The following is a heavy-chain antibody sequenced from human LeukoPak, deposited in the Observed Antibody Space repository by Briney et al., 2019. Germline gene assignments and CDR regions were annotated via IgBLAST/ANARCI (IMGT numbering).Heavy chain of an antibody. D-gene: IGHD3-10*01. CDR1: GFTFSSYG. V-gene: IGHV3-30*18. Sequence: GRSLRLSCAASGFTFSSYGMHWVRQAPGKGLEWVAVISYDGSNKYYADSVKGRLTISRDNSKNTLYLQMNSLRAEDTAVYYCAKDHGESYYGSGSLFDYWGQGTLVTVSS. CDR2: ISYDGSNK. J-gene: IGHJ4*02. CDR3: AKDHGESYYGSGSLFDY.